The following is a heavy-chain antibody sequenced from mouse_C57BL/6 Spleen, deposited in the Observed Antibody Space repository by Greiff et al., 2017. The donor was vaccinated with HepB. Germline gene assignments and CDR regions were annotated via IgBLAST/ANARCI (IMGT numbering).Heavy chain of an antibody. V-gene: IGHV1-54*01. Sequence: VQGVESGAELVRPGTSVKVSCKASGYAFTNYLIEWVKQRPGQGLEWIGVINPGSGGTNYNEKFKGKATLTADKSSSTAYMQLSSLTSEDSAVYFFARYGVPSFDYWGQGTTLTVSS. CDR2: INPGSGGT. CDR1: GYAFTNYL. D-gene: IGHD1-1*01. CDR3: ARYGVPSFDY. J-gene: IGHJ2*01.